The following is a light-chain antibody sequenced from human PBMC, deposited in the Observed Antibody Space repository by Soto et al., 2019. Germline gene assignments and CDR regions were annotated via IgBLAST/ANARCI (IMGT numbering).Light chain of an antibody. CDR3: QQYGSSPPNT. Sequence: EIVLTQSPGTLSLSPGERATLSCRASQSVSSSYLAWYQQKPGQAPRLLIYGASSRATGIPDRFSGSGSGTDFTLTIRRLEPEDFAVYYCQQYGSSPPNTFGQGPKLEIK. V-gene: IGKV3-20*01. CDR2: GAS. J-gene: IGKJ2*01. CDR1: QSVSSSY.